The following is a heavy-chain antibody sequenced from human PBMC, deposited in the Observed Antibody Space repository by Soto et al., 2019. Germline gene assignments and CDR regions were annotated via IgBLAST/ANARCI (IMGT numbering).Heavy chain of an antibody. V-gene: IGHV3-7*01. J-gene: IGHJ6*03. CDR1: GFTFSSYW. CDR3: ARSTPTEGYYYYYYMDV. Sequence: GGSLRLSCAASGFTFSSYWMSWVRQAPGKGLEWVASIKQDGSEKYYVDSVKGRFTNSRDNAKNSLYLQMNSLRAEDTAVYYCARSTPTEGYYYYYYMDVWGKGTTVTVSS. D-gene: IGHD2-2*01. CDR2: IKQDGSEK.